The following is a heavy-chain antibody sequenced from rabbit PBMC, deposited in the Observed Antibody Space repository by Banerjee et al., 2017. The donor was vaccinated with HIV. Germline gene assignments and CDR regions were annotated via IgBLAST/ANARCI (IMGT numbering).Heavy chain of an antibody. CDR3: ARDNDGYRGYDFDL. V-gene: IGHV1S45*01. D-gene: IGHD6-1*01. CDR2: INTSSGNT. CDR1: GFSFSNKYV. Sequence: QQQLEESGGGLVKPEGSLTLTCTASGFSFSNKYVMGWVRQAPGKGLEWIACINTSSGNTVYATWAKGRFTISKTSSTTMTLQVTSLTAADTATYFCARDNDGYRGYDFDLWGPGTLVTFS. J-gene: IGHJ4*01.